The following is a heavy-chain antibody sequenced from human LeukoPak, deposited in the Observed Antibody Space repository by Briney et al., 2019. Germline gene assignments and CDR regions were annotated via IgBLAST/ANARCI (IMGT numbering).Heavy chain of an antibody. V-gene: IGHV4-4*07. Sequence: TSETLSLTCTVSGGSINNYYWSWIRQPAGKGLERIGRIYSSGTTNYNPSLKSRVTMSVDTSKNQLSLKLTSVTAADTAVYYCARDDSSGYWGQGTLVTVSS. D-gene: IGHD3-22*01. CDR3: ARDDSSGY. CDR2: IYSSGTT. J-gene: IGHJ4*02. CDR1: GGSINNYY.